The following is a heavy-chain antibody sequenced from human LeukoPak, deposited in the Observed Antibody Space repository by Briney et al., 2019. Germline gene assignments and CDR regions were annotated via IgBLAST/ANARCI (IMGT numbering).Heavy chain of an antibody. Sequence: SETLSLTCTVSGGSISNYYWTWIRQSPGKGLEWIGEINHSGSTNYNPSLKSRVTISVDTSKNQFSLKLSSVTAADTAVYYCARSPWYSSSSYYFDYWGQGTLVTVSS. V-gene: IGHV4-34*01. CDR3: ARSPWYSSSSYYFDY. J-gene: IGHJ4*02. CDR2: INHSGST. CDR1: GGSISNYY. D-gene: IGHD6-6*01.